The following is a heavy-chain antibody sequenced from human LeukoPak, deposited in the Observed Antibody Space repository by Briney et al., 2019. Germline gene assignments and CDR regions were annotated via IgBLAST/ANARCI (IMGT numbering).Heavy chain of an antibody. CDR1: GYTFTSYY. CDR2: INPSGSST. J-gene: IGHJ6*02. CDR3: ARDRGLAAPTLYYYYGMDV. Sequence: ASVKVSCKASGYTFTSYYMHWVRQAPGQGLEWMGIINPSGSSTSYAQKFQGRVTMTRDTSTSTVYMELSSLRSEDTAVYYCARDRGLAAPTLYYYYGMDVWGQGTAVTVSS. D-gene: IGHD6-13*01. V-gene: IGHV1-46*01.